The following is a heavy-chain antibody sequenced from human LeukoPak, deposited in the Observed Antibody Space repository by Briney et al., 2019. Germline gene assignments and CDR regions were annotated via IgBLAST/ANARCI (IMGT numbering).Heavy chain of an antibody. D-gene: IGHD3-22*01. Sequence: SQTQSLTCTVSGGSISSGGYYWSWIRQHPGKGLEWIGYIYYSGSTYYNPSLKSRVTISVDTSKNQFSLKLSSVTAADTAVYYCSSGYYYGRRGYYGMDVWGQGTTVTVSS. CDR1: GGSISSGGYY. CDR2: IYYSGST. V-gene: IGHV4-31*03. CDR3: SSGYYYGRRGYYGMDV. J-gene: IGHJ6*02.